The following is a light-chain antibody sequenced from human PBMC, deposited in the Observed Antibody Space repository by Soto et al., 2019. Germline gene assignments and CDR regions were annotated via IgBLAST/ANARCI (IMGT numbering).Light chain of an antibody. V-gene: IGKV3-15*01. CDR2: DAS. CDR1: QSIIRN. Sequence: EIVMTQSPAALSVSPGERATLSCRASQSIIRNLAWYQQRPGQSPRLLIYDASTRAPGIPVRFSGSGSGTEFTLMISSLQSEDFAVYYCQQYHNWPRTFGQGPKVEIK. J-gene: IGKJ1*01. CDR3: QQYHNWPRT.